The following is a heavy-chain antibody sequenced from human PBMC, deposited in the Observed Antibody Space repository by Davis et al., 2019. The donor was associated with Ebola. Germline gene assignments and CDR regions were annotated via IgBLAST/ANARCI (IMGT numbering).Heavy chain of an antibody. J-gene: IGHJ4*02. CDR3: VRGSDAYQTGC. D-gene: IGHD1-26*01. CDR1: AASVPSDY. CDR2: ISNGGRT. V-gene: IGHV4-59*02. Sequence: SETLSPTCSVSAASVPSDYWSWIRQSPGKGLEWIAFISNGGRTTYNPSLRGRVTISIDTSKDQFSLEVRAVTAADTAFYYCVRGSDAYQTGCWGPGTLVTVSS.